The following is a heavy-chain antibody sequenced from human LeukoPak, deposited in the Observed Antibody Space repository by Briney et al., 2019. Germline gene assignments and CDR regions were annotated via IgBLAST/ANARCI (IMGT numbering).Heavy chain of an antibody. CDR2: INHSGST. V-gene: IGHV4-34*01. CDR1: GGSFSGYY. Sequence: SETLSLTCAVYGGSFSGYYWSWIRQPPGKGLEWIGEINHSGSTNYNPSLKSRVTMSVDTSKNQFSLKLSSVTAADTAVYYCARISGYYVWYFDYWGQGTLVTVSS. D-gene: IGHD3-3*01. CDR3: ARISGYYVWYFDY. J-gene: IGHJ4*02.